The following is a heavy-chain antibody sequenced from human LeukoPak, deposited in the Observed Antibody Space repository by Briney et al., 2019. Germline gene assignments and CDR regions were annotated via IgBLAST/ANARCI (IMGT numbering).Heavy chain of an antibody. CDR2: INPGDSDT. V-gene: IGHV5-51*01. CDR3: ARRGRIISSWDFDS. CDR1: RYTFTNYW. D-gene: IGHD1-26*01. J-gene: IGHJ4*02. Sequence: GESLKISCEASRYTFTNYWIAWVRQMPGKGLEWMGIINPGDSDTRYSPSFQGQVTISVDRSISAAFLQWSSLKASDSAMYYCARRGRIISSWDFDSWGQGSLVTVSS.